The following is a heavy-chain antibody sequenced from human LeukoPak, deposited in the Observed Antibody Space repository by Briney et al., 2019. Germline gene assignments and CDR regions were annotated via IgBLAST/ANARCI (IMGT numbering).Heavy chain of an antibody. J-gene: IGHJ4*02. Sequence: SETLSLTCTVSGGSISSYYWGWIRQPPGKGLERIGYIYYSGSTNYNPSLKSRVTISVDTSKNQFSLKLSSVTAADTAVYYCASRTGTTSYFDYWGQGTLVTVSS. D-gene: IGHD1-1*01. CDR2: IYYSGST. CDR3: ASRTGTTSYFDY. CDR1: GGSISSYY. V-gene: IGHV4-59*08.